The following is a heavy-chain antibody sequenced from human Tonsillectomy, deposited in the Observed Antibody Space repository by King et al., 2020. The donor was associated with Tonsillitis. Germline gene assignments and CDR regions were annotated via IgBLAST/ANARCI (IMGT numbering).Heavy chain of an antibody. CDR2: RYFSGTF. V-gene: IGHV4-39*01. J-gene: IGHJ4*02. D-gene: IGHD1-26*01. CDR3: ARYVSGTFDY. CDR1: VGSMSSSDSY. Sequence: LQLQESGPGVVKPSETLSLTCTVSVGSMSSSDSYWSWIPQPPGKGLGRVGCRYFSGTFFYKPSFKSRITISGGASENRFSLKLCSVTAADTAVYFCARYVSGTFDYWGQGALVTVSS.